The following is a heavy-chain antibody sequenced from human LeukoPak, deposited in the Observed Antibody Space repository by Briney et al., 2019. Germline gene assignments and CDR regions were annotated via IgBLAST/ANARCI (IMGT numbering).Heavy chain of an antibody. Sequence: GGSLRLSCAASGFTFSDYYMTWIRQAPGKGLEWVSYISSSGSTIYYVDSVKGRFAISRDNAKNSLSLQMNSLRAEDTAVYYCARRRSNGCDYWGQGTLVTVSS. CDR1: GFTFSDYY. D-gene: IGHD6-19*01. CDR3: ARRRSNGCDY. V-gene: IGHV3-11*01. J-gene: IGHJ4*02. CDR2: ISSSGSTI.